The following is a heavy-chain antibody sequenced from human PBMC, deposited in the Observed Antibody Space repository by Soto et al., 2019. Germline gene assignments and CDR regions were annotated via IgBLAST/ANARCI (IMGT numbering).Heavy chain of an antibody. V-gene: IGHV3-64D*06. CDR1: GCTFSSYA. Sequence: GGSLRLSCSASGCTFSSYAMHWVRQAPGKGLEYVSAISSNGGSTYYADSVKGRFTISRDNSKNTLYLQMSSLRAEDTAVYYCVKSFEYSSSSGSFDIWGQGTLVTVSS. CDR3: VKSFEYSSSSGSFDI. D-gene: IGHD6-6*01. CDR2: ISSNGGST. J-gene: IGHJ3*02.